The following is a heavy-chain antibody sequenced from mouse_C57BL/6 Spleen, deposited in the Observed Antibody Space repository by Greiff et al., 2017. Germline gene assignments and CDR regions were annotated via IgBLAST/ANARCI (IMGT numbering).Heavy chain of an antibody. Sequence: QVQLQQSGPELVKPGASVKISCKASGYAFSSYWMNWVKQRPGKGLEWIGRIYPGDGDTTYNGKFKGKATLTADKSSSTAYMQLSSLTSEDSSVYFCASETWFSYFDCWGQGTTLTVSS. V-gene: IGHV1-82*01. D-gene: IGHD2-2*01. J-gene: IGHJ2*01. CDR3: ASETWFSYFDC. CDR1: GYAFSSYW. CDR2: IYPGDGDT.